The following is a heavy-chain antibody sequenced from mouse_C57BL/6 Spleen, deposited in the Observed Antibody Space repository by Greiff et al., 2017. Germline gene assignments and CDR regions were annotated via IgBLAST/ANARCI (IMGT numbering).Heavy chain of an antibody. J-gene: IGHJ2*01. CDR3: ARWGSYFDY. CDR2: IDPSDSYT. Sequence: QVQLQQPGAELVMPGASVKLSCKASGYTFTSYWMHWVKQRPGQGLEWIGEIDPSDSYTNYNQKFKGKSTLTVDNSSSTAYMQLSSLTSEDSAVYYCARWGSYFDYWGQGTTLTVSS. D-gene: IGHD3-1*01. V-gene: IGHV1-69*01. CDR1: GYTFTSYW.